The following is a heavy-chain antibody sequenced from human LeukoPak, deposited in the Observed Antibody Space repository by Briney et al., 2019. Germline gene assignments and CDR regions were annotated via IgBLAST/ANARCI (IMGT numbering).Heavy chain of an antibody. CDR2: IYYSGST. CDR3: ARDQGYCSGGSCYFDY. V-gene: IGHV4-59*01. J-gene: IGHJ4*02. Sequence: SETLSLTCTVSGGSISSYYWSWIRQPPGNGLEWIGYIYYSGSTNYNPSLKSRVTISVDTSKNQFSLKLSSVTAADTAVYYCARDQGYCSGGSCYFDYWGQGTLVTVSS. CDR1: GGSISSYY. D-gene: IGHD2-15*01.